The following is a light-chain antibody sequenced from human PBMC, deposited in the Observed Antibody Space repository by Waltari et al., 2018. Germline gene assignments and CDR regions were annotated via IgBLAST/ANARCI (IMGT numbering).Light chain of an antibody. CDR3: QHYNGYPVT. V-gene: IGKV1-5*03. CDR2: MAS. Sequence: DIQMTQSPSTLSASVGDRVTITCRASQSISTWLAWYQQKPGKAPKLLIDMASSLESGVSSRFSGSGSGTEFTLTISSLQPADSATYYCQHYNGYPVTFGGGTKVEI. CDR1: QSISTW. J-gene: IGKJ4*01.